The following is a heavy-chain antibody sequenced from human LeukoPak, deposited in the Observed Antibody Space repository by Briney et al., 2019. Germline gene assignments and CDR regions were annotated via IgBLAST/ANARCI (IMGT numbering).Heavy chain of an antibody. D-gene: IGHD6-13*01. V-gene: IGHV4-34*01. J-gene: IGHJ4*02. Sequence: PSETLSLTCAVYGGSFSSYYWSWIRQPPGKGLEWIGEINHSGSTNYNPSLKSRVTISVDTSKNQFSLKLSSVTAADTAVYYCARGFWIAAAPTDWGQGTLVTVSS. CDR1: GGSFSSYY. CDR3: ARGFWIAAAPTD. CDR2: INHSGST.